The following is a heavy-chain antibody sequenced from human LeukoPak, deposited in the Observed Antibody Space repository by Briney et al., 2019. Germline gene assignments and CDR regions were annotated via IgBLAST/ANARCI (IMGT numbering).Heavy chain of an antibody. CDR1: GFTFSSYA. Sequence: GGSLRLSCAASGFTFSSYAMYWVRQAPGKGLEYVSAISSNGGSTYYANSVKGRFTISRDNSKNTLYLQMGSLRAEDMAVYYCARGTYYDFWSSPHYYGMDVWGQGTTVTVSS. CDR3: ARGTYYDFWSSPHYYGMDV. CDR2: ISSNGGST. D-gene: IGHD3-3*01. V-gene: IGHV3-64*01. J-gene: IGHJ6*02.